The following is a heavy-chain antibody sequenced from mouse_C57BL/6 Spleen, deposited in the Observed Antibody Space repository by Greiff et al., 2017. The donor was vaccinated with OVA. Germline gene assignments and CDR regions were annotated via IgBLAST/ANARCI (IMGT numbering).Heavy chain of an antibody. V-gene: IGHV1-54*01. CDR1: GYAFTNYL. D-gene: IGHD2-3*01. Sequence: VQVVESGAELVRPGTSVKVSCKASGYAFTNYLIEWVKQRPGQGLEWIGVINPGSGGTNYNEKFKGKATLTADKSSSTAYMQLSSLTSEDSAVYFCARADGYYAFAYWGQGTLVTVSA. CDR2: INPGSGGT. CDR3: ARADGYYAFAY. J-gene: IGHJ3*01.